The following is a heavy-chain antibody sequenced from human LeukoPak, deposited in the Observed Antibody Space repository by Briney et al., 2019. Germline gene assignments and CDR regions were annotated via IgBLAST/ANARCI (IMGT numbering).Heavy chain of an antibody. CDR1: GFTFDDYG. Sequence: GGSLRLSCAASGFTFDDYGMSWVRQAPRKGLEWVSGINWNGGSTGYADSVKGRFTISRDNAKNSLYLQMNSLRAEDTALYYCARLKLMVAPDYWGQGTLVTVSS. CDR2: INWNGGST. D-gene: IGHD2-8*01. CDR3: ARLKLMVAPDY. V-gene: IGHV3-20*04. J-gene: IGHJ4*02.